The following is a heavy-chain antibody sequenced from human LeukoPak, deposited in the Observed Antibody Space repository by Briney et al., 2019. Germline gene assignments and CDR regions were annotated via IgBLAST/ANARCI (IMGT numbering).Heavy chain of an antibody. J-gene: IGHJ5*02. Sequence: SETLSLTCTVSGGSISSSSYYWGWIRQPPGKGLEWIGSIYYSGSTYYNPSLKSRVTISVDTSKNQFSLKLSSVTAADTAVYYCARRFMLPSCFDPWGRGTLVTVSS. V-gene: IGHV4-39*01. CDR3: ARRFMLPSCFDP. CDR2: IYYSGST. D-gene: IGHD3-10*02. CDR1: GGSISSSSYY.